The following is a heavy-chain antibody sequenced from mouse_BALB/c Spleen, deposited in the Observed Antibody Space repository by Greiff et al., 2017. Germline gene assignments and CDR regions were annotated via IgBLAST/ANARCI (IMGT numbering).Heavy chain of an antibody. CDR1: GYSITSDYA. J-gene: IGHJ2*01. V-gene: IGHV3-2*02. Sequence: EVKLQESGPGLVKPSQSLSLTCTVTGYSITSDYAWNWIRQFPGNKLEWMGYISYSGSTSYNPSLKSRISITRDTSKNQFFLQLNSVTTEDTATYYCARRYYGYYFDYWGQGTTRTVSS. CDR3: ARRYYGYYFDY. CDR2: ISYSGST. D-gene: IGHD1-2*01.